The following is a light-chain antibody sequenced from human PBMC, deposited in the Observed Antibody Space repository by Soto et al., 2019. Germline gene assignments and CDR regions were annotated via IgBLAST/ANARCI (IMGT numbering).Light chain of an antibody. CDR1: QDISNY. CDR3: QQYDSIPMYT. J-gene: IGKJ2*01. Sequence: DIQMTQSPSSLSASVGDRVTISCQASQDISNYLNWYQQKPGKAPKLLIYHASNLETGVPSRFSGIRFGTYFSFTLSSLQPEDIATSYCQQYDSIPMYTFCQGTKLEIK. CDR2: HAS. V-gene: IGKV1-33*01.